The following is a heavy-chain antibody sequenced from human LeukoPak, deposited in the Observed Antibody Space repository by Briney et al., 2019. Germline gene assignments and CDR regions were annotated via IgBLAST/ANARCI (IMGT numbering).Heavy chain of an antibody. CDR3: ARVRDGYNDAYDI. CDR1: GYTFTSYY. V-gene: IGHV1-46*01. Sequence: GASVKVSCKASGYTFTSYYMHWVRQAPGQGLEWMGIINPSGGSTSYAQNFQGRVTMTRDTSTSTVYMELSSLRPEDTAVYYCARVRDGYNDAYDIWGQGTMITVPS. CDR2: INPSGGST. J-gene: IGHJ3*02. D-gene: IGHD5-24*01.